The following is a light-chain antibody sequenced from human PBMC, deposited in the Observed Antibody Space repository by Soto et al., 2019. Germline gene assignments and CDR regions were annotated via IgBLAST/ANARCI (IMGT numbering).Light chain of an antibody. Sequence: EIVLTQSPATLSLSPGERATLSCRASHSFSSSYLAWYQQKPGQAPRLLIYGASSRATGIPDRFSGSGSGTDFTLTISRLEPEDFAVYYCQQYGSSPITFGQGTRLEIK. V-gene: IGKV3-20*01. CDR1: HSFSSSY. J-gene: IGKJ5*01. CDR3: QQYGSSPIT. CDR2: GAS.